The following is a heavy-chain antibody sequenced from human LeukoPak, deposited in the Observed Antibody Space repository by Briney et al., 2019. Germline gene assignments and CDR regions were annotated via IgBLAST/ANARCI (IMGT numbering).Heavy chain of an antibody. CDR1: GGSISSGSYY. D-gene: IGHD3-3*01. CDR2: IYTSGST. Sequence: SETLSLTCTVSGGSISSGSYYWSWTRQPAGKGLEWIGRIYTSGSTNYNPSLKSRVTISVDTSKNQFSLKLSSVTAADTAVYYCARADFWSGYSSTYWGQGILVTVSS. CDR3: ARADFWSGYSSTY. J-gene: IGHJ4*02. V-gene: IGHV4-61*02.